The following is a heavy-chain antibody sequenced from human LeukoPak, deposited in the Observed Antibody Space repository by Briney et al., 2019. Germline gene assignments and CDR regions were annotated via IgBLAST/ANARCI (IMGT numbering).Heavy chain of an antibody. CDR1: GGSLSSVGQS. Sequence: SETLSLTCTASGGSLSSVGQSWTWIRQHPGKSLEWLGYIFYSGSAYYNPSLGSRIAMSVDPSLNQFSLTLTSVTAADSALYFCAIMKLILVGTRSSDAFDIWGQGAVVTVSS. D-gene: IGHD1-7*01. J-gene: IGHJ3*02. CDR2: IFYSGSA. CDR3: AIMKLILVGTRSSDAFDI. V-gene: IGHV4-31*03.